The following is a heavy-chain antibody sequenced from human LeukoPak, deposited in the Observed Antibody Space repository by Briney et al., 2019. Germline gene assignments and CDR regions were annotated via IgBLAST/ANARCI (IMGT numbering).Heavy chain of an antibody. D-gene: IGHD3-22*01. V-gene: IGHV4-59*12. CDR2: IYYSGST. CDR3: ARGRSDYLRYYFDH. J-gene: IGHJ4*02. CDR1: SGSISSYY. Sequence: PSETLSLTCTVSSGSISSYYWSWIRQPPGKGLEWIGYIYYSGSTNYNPSLKSRVTISVDTSKNRFSLKLSSVTAADTAVYYCARGRSDYLRYYFDHWGQGTLVTVSS.